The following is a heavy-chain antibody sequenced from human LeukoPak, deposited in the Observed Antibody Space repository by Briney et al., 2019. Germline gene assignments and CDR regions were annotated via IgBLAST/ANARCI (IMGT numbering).Heavy chain of an antibody. CDR3: ARDGPHYDLDV. J-gene: IGHJ6*02. V-gene: IGHV3-33*01. CDR2: ISSDGRT. Sequence: GGSLRPSCAAAFTFNFFGLHWVRQAPGKGLEWVAFISSDGRTDYLESVKGRFTISRDSSKNSLFLQMSSLRVEDTAVYYCARDGPHYDLDVWGQGTTVTVSS. CDR1: FTFNFFG. D-gene: IGHD3-3*01.